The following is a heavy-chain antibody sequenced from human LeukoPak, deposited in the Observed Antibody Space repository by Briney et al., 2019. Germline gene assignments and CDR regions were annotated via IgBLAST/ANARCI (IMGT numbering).Heavy chain of an antibody. CDR2: INHSGST. J-gene: IGHJ4*02. CDR3: ARVGVMITFGGVTRYPFDY. V-gene: IGHV4-34*01. D-gene: IGHD3-16*01. CDR1: GGSFSGYY. Sequence: SETLSLTCAVYGGSFSGYYWSWIRQPPGKGLEWIGEINHSGSTNYNPSLKSPVTISVDTSKNQFSLKLSSVTAADTAVYYCARVGVMITFGGVTRYPFDYWGQGTLVTVSS.